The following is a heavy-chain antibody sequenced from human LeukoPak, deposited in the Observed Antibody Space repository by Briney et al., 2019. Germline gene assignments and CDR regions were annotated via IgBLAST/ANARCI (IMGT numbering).Heavy chain of an antibody. V-gene: IGHV3-7*01. D-gene: IGHD6-19*01. CDR3: AGGSGWLIDS. CDR2: IKQDGSEK. J-gene: IGHJ4*02. Sequence: TGGSLRLSCAASGFTFSSYWMAWVRQGPGKGLEWVGNIKQDGSEKFYADSVKGRFTISRDNAKNSLYLEMNSLRAEDTAVYYCAGGSGWLIDSWGQGTLVTVSS. CDR1: GFTFSSYW.